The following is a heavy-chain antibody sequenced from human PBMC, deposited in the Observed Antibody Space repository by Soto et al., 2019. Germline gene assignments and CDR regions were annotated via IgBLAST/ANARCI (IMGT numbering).Heavy chain of an antibody. D-gene: IGHD6-19*01. Sequence: QVQLVQSGAEVKKPGSSVKVSCKASGGTFSSYAISWVRQAPGQGLEWMGGINPTSGDTKYGQKFQGRVTTTRDTSINTANMERNRLGSDDRAGYYWARGGGVAVAGTFNWGHGTLVTVSS. CDR3: ARGGGVAVAGTFN. J-gene: IGHJ4*01. V-gene: IGHV1-2*02. CDR2: INPTSGDT. CDR1: GGTFSSYA.